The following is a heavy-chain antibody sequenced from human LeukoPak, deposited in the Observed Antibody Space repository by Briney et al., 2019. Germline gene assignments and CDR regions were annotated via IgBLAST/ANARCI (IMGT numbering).Heavy chain of an antibody. Sequence: GGSLRLSCAASGFTFSSYAMSWVRQAPGKGLEWVSAISGSGGSTYYADSVKGRFTISRDNSKNTLYLQMNSLRAEDTAVYYCAKDPVVVPAAIGMDVGGQGTTVTVSS. CDR1: GFTFSSYA. D-gene: IGHD2-2*01. J-gene: IGHJ6*02. CDR3: AKDPVVVPAAIGMDV. CDR2: ISGSGGST. V-gene: IGHV3-23*01.